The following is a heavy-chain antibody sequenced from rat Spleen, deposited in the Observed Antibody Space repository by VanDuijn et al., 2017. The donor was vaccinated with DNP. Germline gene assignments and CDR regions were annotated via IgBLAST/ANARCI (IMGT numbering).Heavy chain of an antibody. CDR3: TRNRVGHAPMDA. D-gene: IGHD1-4*01. Sequence: EVQLVESGGGLVQPGRSLKLSCAASGFTFSDYNMAWVRQVPGKGLEWVASIATSGGGTYYPDSVKGRFTVSRDSAKSTLYLQLDSLRSEDSATYYCTRNRVGHAPMDAWGQGTPVTVSS. CDR1: GFTFSDYN. CDR2: IATSGGGT. V-gene: IGHV5-25*01. J-gene: IGHJ4*01.